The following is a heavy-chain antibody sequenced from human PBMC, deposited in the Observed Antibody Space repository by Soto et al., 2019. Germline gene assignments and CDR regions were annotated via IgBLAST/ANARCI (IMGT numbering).Heavy chain of an antibody. CDR1: GFTFSSYT. D-gene: IGHD3-22*01. J-gene: IGHJ4*02. CDR3: GKDGINYYDSSGYWAY. V-gene: IGHV3-64D*06. CDR2: ISSNGLNT. Sequence: GGSLRPSCSASGFTFSSYTLHWVRQAPGKGLEYVSAISSNGLNTYYADSVKGRFTISRDNSKNTLYLQMSSLRTEDTAVYYCGKDGINYYDSSGYWAYWGQGTQVTVSS.